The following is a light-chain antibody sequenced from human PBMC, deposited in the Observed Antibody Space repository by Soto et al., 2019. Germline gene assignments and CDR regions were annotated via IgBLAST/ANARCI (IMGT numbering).Light chain of an antibody. CDR3: HQDDICSPWT. J-gene: IGKJ1*01. CDR1: QSVGRK. V-gene: IGKV3-15*01. Sequence: EIEMTQSPATLSVSPGERATLSCRSSQSVGRKLAWYQQKPGQAPRLLIYDASNRAMGVPARFSGSGSGTEFTLTTSSLQSEAVSVYHGHQDDICSPWTFGEGTKVEI. CDR2: DAS.